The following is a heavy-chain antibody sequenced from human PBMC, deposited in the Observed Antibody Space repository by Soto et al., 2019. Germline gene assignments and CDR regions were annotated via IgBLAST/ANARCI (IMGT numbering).Heavy chain of an antibody. CDR3: ARGATMTTLGALDI. CDR2: IYSGGST. J-gene: IGHJ3*02. Sequence: GGALRLYCAASGFTGSSNYMSWVRQAPGKGLEWVSVIYSGGSTYYADSVRGRFTISRHNSKNTVYLQMNSLRAEDTAVYYCARGATMTTLGALDIWGQGTMVTVSS. V-gene: IGHV3-53*04. D-gene: IGHD4-17*01. CDR1: GFTGSSNY.